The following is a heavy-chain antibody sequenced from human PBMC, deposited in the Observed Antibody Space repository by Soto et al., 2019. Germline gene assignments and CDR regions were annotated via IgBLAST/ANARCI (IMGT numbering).Heavy chain of an antibody. D-gene: IGHD1-1*01. CDR1: GYSFTNYW. CDR3: GRLLRKEGYWNRFDY. Sequence: PGESLKISCKVSGYSFTNYWIAWVRQMPGKGLEWMGIIYPGDADTRYSPSFQGQVTISADKSISTAYLQWTSLKASDTAMYFCGRLLRKEGYWNRFDYWGQGTLVTVYS. V-gene: IGHV5-51*01. J-gene: IGHJ4*02. CDR2: IYPGDADT.